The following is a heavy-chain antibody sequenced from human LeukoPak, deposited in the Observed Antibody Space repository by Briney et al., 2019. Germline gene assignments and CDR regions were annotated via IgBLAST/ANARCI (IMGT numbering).Heavy chain of an antibody. CDR3: ARGRDTVTPFDY. CDR1: SASISSSPYY. J-gene: IGHJ4*02. Sequence: SETLSLTCTVSSASISSSPYYWAWIRQPPGKGLEWIGSIYYSGSTYYNPSLKSRVTISVDTSKNQFSLKLSSVTAADTAVYYCARGRDTVTPFDYWGQGTLVTVSS. CDR2: IYYSGST. V-gene: IGHV4-39*07. D-gene: IGHD4-17*01.